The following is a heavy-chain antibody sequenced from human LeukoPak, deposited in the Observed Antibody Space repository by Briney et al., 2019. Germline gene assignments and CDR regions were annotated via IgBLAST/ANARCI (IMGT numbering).Heavy chain of an antibody. V-gene: IGHV3-7*01. CDR3: ARAAWGSIDY. D-gene: IGHD7-27*01. CDR2: IRPDANDG. Sequence: GGSLRLSCAASGFTFSHYWMTWVRQAPGKGLEWVAIIRPDANDGSYVDSVKGRFTISRDNAKNSLYLQVHSLRAEDTAVYFCARAAWGSIDYWGQGALVIVSS. CDR1: GFTFSHYW. J-gene: IGHJ4*02.